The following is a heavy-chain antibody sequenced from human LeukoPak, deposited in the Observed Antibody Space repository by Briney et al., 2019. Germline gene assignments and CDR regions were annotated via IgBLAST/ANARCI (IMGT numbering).Heavy chain of an antibody. D-gene: IGHD3-10*01. J-gene: IGHJ6*02. Sequence: PGGSLRLSCAASGFTFSSHLMHWVRQAPGKGLEWVAVIWYDGSNKYYADSVKGRFTISRDNSKNTLYLQMNSLRAEDTAVYYCARDSPEYGSNYYYYYGMDVWGQGTTVTVSS. CDR3: ARDSPEYGSNYYYYYGMDV. CDR1: GFTFSSHL. CDR2: IWYDGSNK. V-gene: IGHV3-33*08.